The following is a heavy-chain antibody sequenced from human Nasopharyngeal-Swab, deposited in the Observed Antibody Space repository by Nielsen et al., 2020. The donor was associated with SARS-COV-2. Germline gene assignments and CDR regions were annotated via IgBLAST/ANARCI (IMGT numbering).Heavy chain of an antibody. CDR3: ARDQGSSWYTYYYCYGMDV. CDR1: GFTFSSYA. J-gene: IGHJ6*02. D-gene: IGHD6-13*01. Sequence: GESLKISCAASGFTFSSYAMHWVRQAPGKGLEWMAVISYDGSKKYYADSVKGRFTISRDNSKNTLYLQMNSLRAEDTAVYYCARDQGSSWYTYYYCYGMDVWGQGTTVTVSS. V-gene: IGHV3-30-3*01. CDR2: ISYDGSKK.